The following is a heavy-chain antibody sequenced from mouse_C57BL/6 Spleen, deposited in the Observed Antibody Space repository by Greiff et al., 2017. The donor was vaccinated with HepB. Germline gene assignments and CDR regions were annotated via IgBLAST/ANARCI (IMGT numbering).Heavy chain of an antibody. CDR1: GYSITSGYY. CDR2: ISYDGSN. Sequence: EVKLMESGPGLVKPSQSLSLTCSVTGYSITSGYYWNWIRQFPGNKLEWMGYISYDGSNNYNPSLKNRISITRDTSKNQFFLKLNSVTTEDTATYYCARHYYGSSYAWFAYWGQGTLVTVSA. J-gene: IGHJ3*01. V-gene: IGHV3-6*01. CDR3: ARHYYGSSYAWFAY. D-gene: IGHD1-1*01.